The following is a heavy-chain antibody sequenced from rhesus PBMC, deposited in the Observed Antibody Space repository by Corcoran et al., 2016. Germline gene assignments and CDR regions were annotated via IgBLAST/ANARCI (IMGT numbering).Heavy chain of an antibody. CDR2: IDGGGGST. CDR1: GGSISSSNW. J-gene: IGHJ4*01. Sequence: QLQLQESGPGLVKPSETLSLTCAVSGGSISSSNWWSWIRQSPGKGLEWIGYIDGGGGSTTYNPSLTSRCTLSTDTSKNQFSLKLSSVTAADTAVYYCARRLATVTLSYFDYWGQGVLVTVSS. V-gene: IGHV4-65*01. CDR3: ARRLATVTLSYFDY. D-gene: IGHD5-36*02.